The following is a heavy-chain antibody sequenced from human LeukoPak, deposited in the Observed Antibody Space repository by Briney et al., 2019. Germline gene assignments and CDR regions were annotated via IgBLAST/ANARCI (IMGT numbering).Heavy chain of an antibody. Sequence: GESLKISCKGSGYSFTSYWIAWVRQMPGKGLEWMGMIYPGDSDTRYSPSFQGQVTISADKSISTAYLQWSSLKVSDTAMYYCARLLEGVAGTWGYWGQGTLVTVS. CDR2: IYPGDSDT. CDR1: GYSFTSYW. D-gene: IGHD6-19*01. V-gene: IGHV5-51*01. CDR3: ARLLEGVAGTWGY. J-gene: IGHJ4*02.